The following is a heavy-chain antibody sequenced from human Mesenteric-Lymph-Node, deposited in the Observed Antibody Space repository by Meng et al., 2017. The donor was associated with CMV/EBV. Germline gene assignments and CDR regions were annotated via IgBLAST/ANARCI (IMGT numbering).Heavy chain of an antibody. D-gene: IGHD2-2*01. CDR2: INPNSGGT. Sequence: YTFTAYYVHWVGQAPGQGLEWMGRINPNSGGTNYAQKFQGRVTMTRDSSTSTAYMELSGLRSDDSAEYYCARSGYCTTTICLEYFQLWGQGTLVTVSS. CDR1: YTFTAYY. CDR3: ARSGYCTTTICLEYFQL. V-gene: IGHV1-2*06. J-gene: IGHJ1*01.